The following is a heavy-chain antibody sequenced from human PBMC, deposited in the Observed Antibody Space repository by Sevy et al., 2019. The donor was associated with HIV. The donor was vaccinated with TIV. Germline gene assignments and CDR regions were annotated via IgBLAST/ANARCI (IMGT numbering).Heavy chain of an antibody. V-gene: IGHV4-34*01. CDR2: INHSGST. Sequence: PSETLSLTCAVYGGSFSGYYWSWIRQPPGKGLEWIGEINHSGSTNYNPSLKSRVTISVDTSKNQFSLKLSSVTAADTAVYYCARTPWNSRPYYFDYWGQGTLVTVSS. CDR1: GGSFSGYY. CDR3: ARTPWNSRPYYFDY. D-gene: IGHD1-7*01. J-gene: IGHJ4*02.